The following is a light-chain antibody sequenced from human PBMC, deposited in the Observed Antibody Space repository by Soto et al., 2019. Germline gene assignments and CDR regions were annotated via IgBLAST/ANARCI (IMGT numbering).Light chain of an antibody. CDR2: KTS. CDR3: QHWNDYSWM. V-gene: IGKV1-5*03. J-gene: IGKJ1*01. CDR1: QSISIW. Sequence: DIHMTQSPSTLSASGGDRVTITCRASQSISIWLAWYQQKPGKAPNLLIYKTSSVETGVPSRFSGSVSGTEFTLTISSLQPDDVATYYCQHWNDYSWMFGEETKVEVK.